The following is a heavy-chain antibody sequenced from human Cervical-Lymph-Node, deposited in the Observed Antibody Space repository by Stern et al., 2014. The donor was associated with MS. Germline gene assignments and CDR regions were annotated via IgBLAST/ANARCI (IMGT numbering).Heavy chain of an antibody. CDR1: GDSISPYY. CDR3: ARGFGDYGMDL. CDR2: IYYSGTT. J-gene: IGHJ6*02. Sequence: VQLLESGPGLVKPSETLSLTCIVSGDSISPYYWSWIRQPPGKGLEWIAYIYYSGTTNYNPSLKSRVIISVDTSKNKISLKLTSVTAADTAVYYCARGFGDYGMDLWGQGTTVTVSS. D-gene: IGHD3-3*01. V-gene: IGHV4-59*01.